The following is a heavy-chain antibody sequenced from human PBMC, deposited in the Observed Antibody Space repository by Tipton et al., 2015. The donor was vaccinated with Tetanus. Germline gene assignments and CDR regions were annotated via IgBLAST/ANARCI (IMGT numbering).Heavy chain of an antibody. D-gene: IGHD5-18*01. Sequence: SLRLSCAASGFTFSDYYMSWIRQAPGKGLEWVSYISSSGSTIYYADSVKGRFTISRDNAKNSLYLQMNSLRAEDTAVYYCASLSSGYSYYYYYYMDVWGKWTTVTVSS. CDR3: ASLSSGYSYYYYYYMDV. J-gene: IGHJ6*03. CDR1: GFTFSDYY. CDR2: ISSSGSTI. V-gene: IGHV3-11*01.